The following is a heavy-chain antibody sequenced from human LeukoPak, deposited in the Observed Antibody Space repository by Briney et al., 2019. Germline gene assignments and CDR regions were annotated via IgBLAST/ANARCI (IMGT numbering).Heavy chain of an antibody. V-gene: IGHV4-39*01. Sequence: PSETLSLTCTVSAGSISSSSYSWGWIRQPPGKGLEWIGSIYSGSTYYNPSLKSRVTISVDTSKNQFSLKLSSVTAADTAVYYCARGKGRTYYYDSSGYSYFDYWGQGTLVTVSS. D-gene: IGHD3-22*01. J-gene: IGHJ4*02. CDR3: ARGKGRTYYYDSSGYSYFDY. CDR1: AGSISSSSYS. CDR2: IYSGST.